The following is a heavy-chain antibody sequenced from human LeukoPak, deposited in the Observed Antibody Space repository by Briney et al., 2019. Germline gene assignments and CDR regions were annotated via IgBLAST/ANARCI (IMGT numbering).Heavy chain of an antibody. J-gene: IGHJ5*02. Sequence: QPGGSLRLSCAASGFSFNTNWMHWVRQAPGKGLVWVSRIKGDGSDTSYADFVKGRFTISGDNAKNSLYLQMNSLRAEDTAVYYCARDRLLWFGELWGNWFDPWGQGTLVTVSS. CDR2: IKGDGSDT. CDR1: GFSFNTNW. V-gene: IGHV3-74*01. D-gene: IGHD3-10*01. CDR3: ARDRLLWFGELWGNWFDP.